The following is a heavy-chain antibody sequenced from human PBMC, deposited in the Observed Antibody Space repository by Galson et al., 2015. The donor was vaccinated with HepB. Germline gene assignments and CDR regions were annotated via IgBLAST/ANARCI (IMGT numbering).Heavy chain of an antibody. CDR3: ARSMSSGWYASFDY. D-gene: IGHD6-19*01. CDR2: IYYSGST. CDR1: GGSISSSSYY. J-gene: IGHJ4*02. V-gene: IGHV4-39*01. Sequence: ETLSLTCTVSGGSISSSSYYWGWIRQPPGKGLEWIGSIYYSGSTYYNPSLKSRITISVDTSKNQFSLKLSSVTAADTAVYYCARSMSSGWYASFDYWGQGTLVTVSS.